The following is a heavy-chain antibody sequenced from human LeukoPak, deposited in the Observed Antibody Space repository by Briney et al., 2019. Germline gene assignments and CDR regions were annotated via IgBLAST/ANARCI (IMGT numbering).Heavy chain of an antibody. CDR2: ISSSSSYI. CDR3: ARDTGSPLYYYGMDV. D-gene: IGHD2-8*02. V-gene: IGHV3-21*04. Sequence: PGGSLRLSCAASGFTFSSYSMNWVRQAPGKGLEWVSSISSSSSYIYYADSVKGRFTISRDNAKNSLYLQMNSLRAEDTAVYYCARDTGSPLYYYGMDVWGQGTTVTVSS. J-gene: IGHJ6*02. CDR1: GFTFSSYS.